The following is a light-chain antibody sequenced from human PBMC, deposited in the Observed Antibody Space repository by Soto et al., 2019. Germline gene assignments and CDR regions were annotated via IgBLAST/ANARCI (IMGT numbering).Light chain of an antibody. CDR1: PGAVTGTHY. V-gene: IGLV7-46*01. J-gene: IGLJ3*02. CDR3: LLSYGSVAV. CDR2: DIN. Sequence: QAVVTQEPSLTVSPGGTVTLTCGSSPGAVTGTHYAYWIQQKPGQAPRTLIYDINDKHSWTPVRFSGSLLGGTAALTLSGAQPEDEADYYCLLSYGSVAVFGGGTKLTVL.